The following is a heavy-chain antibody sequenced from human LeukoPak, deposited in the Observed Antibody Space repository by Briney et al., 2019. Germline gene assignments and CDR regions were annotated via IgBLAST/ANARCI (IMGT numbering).Heavy chain of an antibody. Sequence: PSETLSLTCTVSGGSISSYYWSWIRQPPGKGLEWIGSIYYSGGTSYNPSLKSRVTISLDTSKNQFSLKLSSVTAADTAMYYCARVGSVYSYGYYFDYWGQGTLVTVSS. CDR1: GGSISSYY. V-gene: IGHV4-59*12. CDR3: ARVGSVYSYGYYFDY. CDR2: IYYSGGT. J-gene: IGHJ4*02. D-gene: IGHD5-18*01.